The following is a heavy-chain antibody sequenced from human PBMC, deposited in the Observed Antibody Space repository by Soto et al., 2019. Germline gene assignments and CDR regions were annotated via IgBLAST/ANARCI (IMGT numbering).Heavy chain of an antibody. D-gene: IGHD6-6*01. V-gene: IGHV4-31*03. J-gene: IGHJ4*02. CDR2: IYYSGST. CDR1: GGSISSGVYY. CDR3: ARSRPIAARRSDYFDY. Sequence: PSETLSLTCTVSGGSISSGVYYWSGIRHHPGKGLEWIGYIYYSGSTYYNPSLKSRVTISVDTSKNQFSLKLSSVTAADAAVYYCARSRPIAARRSDYFDYWGQGILVTVSS.